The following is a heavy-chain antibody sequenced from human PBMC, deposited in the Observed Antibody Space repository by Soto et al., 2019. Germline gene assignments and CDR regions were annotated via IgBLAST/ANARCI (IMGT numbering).Heavy chain of an antibody. D-gene: IGHD6-13*01. CDR2: IYYSGST. CDR3: AGVIAADGTAYYYGMDV. J-gene: IGHJ6*04. Sequence: SETLSLTCTVSGGAISIYYWSLIRQPPGKGLEWIGYIYYSGSTNYNPSLKSRVTISVDTSKNQFSLKLSSVTAADTAVYYCAGVIAADGTAYYYGMDVWGKGTTVXV. V-gene: IGHV4-59*01. CDR1: GGAISIYY.